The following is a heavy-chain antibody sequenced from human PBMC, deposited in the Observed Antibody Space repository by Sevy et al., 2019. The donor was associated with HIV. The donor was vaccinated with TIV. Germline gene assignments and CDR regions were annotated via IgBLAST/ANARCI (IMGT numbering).Heavy chain of an antibody. CDR2: IYYSGST. Sequence: SGTLSLTCTVSGGSISSSSYYWGWIRQPPGKGLEWIGSIYYSGSTYYNPSLKSRVTISVDTSKNQFSLKLSSVTAADTAVYYCARLLWSGYYLYYFDYWGQGTLVTVSS. V-gene: IGHV4-39*01. J-gene: IGHJ4*02. CDR3: ARLLWSGYYLYYFDY. CDR1: GGSISSSSYY. D-gene: IGHD3-3*01.